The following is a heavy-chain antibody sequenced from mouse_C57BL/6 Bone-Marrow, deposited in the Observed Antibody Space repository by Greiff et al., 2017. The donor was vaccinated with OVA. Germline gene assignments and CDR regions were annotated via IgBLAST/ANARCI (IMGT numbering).Heavy chain of an antibody. D-gene: IGHD1-1*01. CDR1: GYAFSSYW. CDR2: IYPGDGDT. J-gene: IGHJ3*01. V-gene: IGHV1-80*01. Sequence: QVQLQQSGAELVKPGASVKISCKASGYAFSSYWMNWVKQRPGKGLEWIGQIYPGDGDTNYNGKFKGKATLTADKSSSTAYMQLSSLTSEDSAVYFCARDLITTVVAPFAYWGQGTLVTVSA. CDR3: ARDLITTVVAPFAY.